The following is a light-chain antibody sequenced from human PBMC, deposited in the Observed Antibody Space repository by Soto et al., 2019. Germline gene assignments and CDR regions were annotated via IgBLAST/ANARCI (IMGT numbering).Light chain of an antibody. CDR3: QQYGSSPRK. CDR2: GAS. V-gene: IGKV3-20*01. CDR1: QSISSSY. J-gene: IGKJ1*01. Sequence: EIVLTQSPGTLSLSPGERAILSCRASQSISSSYLAWYQQRPGQAPRLLIYGASSRATGITDRFSGSGSETDFTLTISRREPEDFAVYFCQQYGSSPRKFGQGTKVEVK.